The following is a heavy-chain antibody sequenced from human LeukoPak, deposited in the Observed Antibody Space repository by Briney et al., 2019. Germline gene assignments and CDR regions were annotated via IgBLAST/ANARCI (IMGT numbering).Heavy chain of an antibody. CDR2: INPNSGGT. D-gene: IGHD6-13*01. J-gene: IGHJ5*02. CDR1: GGTFSSYA. CDR3: ARAAAGFYWFDP. Sequence: GASVKVSCKASGGTFSSYAISWVRQAPGRGLEWMGWINPNSGGTNYAQKFQGRVTMTRDTSISTAYMELSRLRSDDTAVYYCARAAAGFYWFDPWGQGTLVTVSS. V-gene: IGHV1-2*02.